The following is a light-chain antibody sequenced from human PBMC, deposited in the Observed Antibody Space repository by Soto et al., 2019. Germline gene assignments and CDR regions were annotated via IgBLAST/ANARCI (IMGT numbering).Light chain of an antibody. CDR2: DVS. J-gene: IGLJ1*01. V-gene: IGLV2-11*01. CDR3: CSYAGSYVYV. Sequence: QSVLTQPRSVSGSPGQSVSISCTGTSSDVGGYNYVSWYQQHPGKAPKLILHDVSKRPSGVPDRFSGSKSGNTASLTISGLQAEDEADYYCCSYAGSYVYVFGTGTKLTVL. CDR1: SSDVGGYNY.